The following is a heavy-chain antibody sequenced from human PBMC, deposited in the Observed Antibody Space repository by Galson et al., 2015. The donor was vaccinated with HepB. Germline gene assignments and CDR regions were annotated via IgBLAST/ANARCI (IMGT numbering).Heavy chain of an antibody. V-gene: IGHV3-7*01. J-gene: IGHJ5*02. Sequence: LSCAASGFNFNNNWMTWVRQAPGKGLQWVANIKEDGSEKHYVDTVKGRFSISRDTAKKSLYLQMNSLRAEDTAVYYCARLATMTAINWFDPWGQGTLVTVSS. CDR2: IKEDGSEK. D-gene: IGHD2-21*02. CDR1: GFNFNNNW. CDR3: ARLATMTAINWFDP.